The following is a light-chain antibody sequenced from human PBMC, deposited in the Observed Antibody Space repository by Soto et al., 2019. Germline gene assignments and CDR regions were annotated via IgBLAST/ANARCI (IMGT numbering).Light chain of an antibody. CDR1: QSLVHGDGNTY. J-gene: IGKJ2*03. CDR2: KIS. Sequence: IVMTQTPRSSPVTLGQPASISCKSSQSLVHGDGNTYLSWLQQRPGQPPRLLIYKISNRLSGVSDRFSGSGAGTDFTLKISRVAAEDVGVYYCMQATQHAYCFGQGTKMEIK. CDR3: MQATQHAYC. V-gene: IGKV2-24*01.